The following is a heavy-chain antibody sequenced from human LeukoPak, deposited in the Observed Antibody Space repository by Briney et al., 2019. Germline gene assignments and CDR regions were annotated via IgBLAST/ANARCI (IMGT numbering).Heavy chain of an antibody. V-gene: IGHV3-23*01. CDR2: ISGSGGHT. J-gene: IGHJ6*03. Sequence: GGSLRLSCAASGITFNSHAMSWVRQAPGKGLGWVSLISGSGGHTYYGDSVKGRFTISRDNSKNTLYLQMNSLRADDTAVYYCAKGGVATMRDGYNYYYYYMEVWGRGTTVTVSS. CDR1: GITFNSHA. D-gene: IGHD5-24*01. CDR3: AKGGVATMRDGYNYYYYYMEV.